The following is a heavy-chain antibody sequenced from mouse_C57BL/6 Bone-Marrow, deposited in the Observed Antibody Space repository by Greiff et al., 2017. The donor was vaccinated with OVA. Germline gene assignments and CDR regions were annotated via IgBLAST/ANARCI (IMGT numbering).Heavy chain of an antibody. V-gene: IGHV1-81*01. J-gene: IGHJ1*03. Sequence: VQLQESGAELARPGASVKLSCKASGYTFTSYGISWVKQRTGQGLEWIGEIYPRSGNTYYNEKFKGKATLTADKSSSTAYMELRSLTSEDSAVYFCARGTGWYFDVWGTGTTVTVSS. CDR1: GYTFTSYG. CDR3: ARGTGWYFDV. D-gene: IGHD4-1*01. CDR2: IYPRSGNT.